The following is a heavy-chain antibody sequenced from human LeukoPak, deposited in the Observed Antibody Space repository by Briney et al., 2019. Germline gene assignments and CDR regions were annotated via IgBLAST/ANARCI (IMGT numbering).Heavy chain of an antibody. J-gene: IGHJ3*01. CDR1: GFIFIDHW. D-gene: IGHD5-18*01. CDR2: IKPDGSQK. V-gene: IGHV3-7*01. Sequence: PGGSLRLSCAASGFIFIDHWLSWVRQAPGKGLEWVANIKPDGSQKYYVDSVSGRFTISRDNAKNSVYLQMNSLRAEDTAVYYCAHTSLWGQGTRVTVSS. CDR3: AHTSL.